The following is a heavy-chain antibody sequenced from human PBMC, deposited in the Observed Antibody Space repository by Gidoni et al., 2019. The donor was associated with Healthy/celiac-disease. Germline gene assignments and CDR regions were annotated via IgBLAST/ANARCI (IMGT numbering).Heavy chain of an antibody. V-gene: IGHV3-48*01. J-gene: IGHJ4*02. CDR2: ISSRSSTI. CDR1: GFTFSSYS. Sequence: VQLVESGGGLVQPGGSLSLSCPASGFTFSSYSMNWVRHAPGKGLEWVSYISSRSSTIYYADSVKGRCTISRDKAKNSLDLKMNSLRAEDTAVYYCARGRDIGVDYWGQGTLVTVSS. D-gene: IGHD5-12*01. CDR3: ARGRDIGVDY.